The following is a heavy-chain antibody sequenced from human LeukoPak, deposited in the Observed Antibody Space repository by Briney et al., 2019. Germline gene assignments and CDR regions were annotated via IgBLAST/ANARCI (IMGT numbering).Heavy chain of an antibody. J-gene: IGHJ6*02. CDR1: GYSFTGYW. CDR3: ARLDSSGYYYYGMDV. V-gene: IGHV5-51*01. Sequence: PGESLKISCKGSGYSFTGYWIGWVRQMPGKGLEWMGIIYPGDSDTRYSPSFQGQVTISADKSISTAYLQWSSLKAPDTAMYYCARLDSSGYYYYGMDVWGQGTTVTVSS. D-gene: IGHD3-22*01. CDR2: IYPGDSDT.